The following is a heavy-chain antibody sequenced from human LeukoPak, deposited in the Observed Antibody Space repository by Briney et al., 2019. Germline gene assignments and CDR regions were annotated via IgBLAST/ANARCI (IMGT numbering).Heavy chain of an antibody. CDR1: GGSISSSSYY. Sequence: PSETLSLTCTVSGGSISSSSYYWGWIRQPPGKGLEWTGYIYHSGTTYYNPSLKSRATISVDRSKNQFSLKLNSVTAADTAVYYCARGRDGYDYWGQGTLVTVSS. CDR3: ARGRDGYDY. J-gene: IGHJ4*02. D-gene: IGHD2-21*02. CDR2: IYHSGTT. V-gene: IGHV4-39*07.